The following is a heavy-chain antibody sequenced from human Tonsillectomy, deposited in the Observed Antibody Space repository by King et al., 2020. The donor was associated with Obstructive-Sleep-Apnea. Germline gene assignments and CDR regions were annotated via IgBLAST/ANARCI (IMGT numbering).Heavy chain of an antibody. CDR2: ISTYNGNT. D-gene: IGHD3-9*01. V-gene: IGHV1-18*01. CDR1: GYTFTTYG. CDR3: ARDGPPYFDWPHMSYFDY. J-gene: IGHJ4*02. Sequence: VQLVESGAEVKKPGASVKVSCKASGYTFTTYGISWVRQAPGQGLEWMGWISTYNGNTNYAQKLQGRVTMTTDTSTSTAYMEVRTLRSDDTAVYYCARDGPPYFDWPHMSYFDYWGQGTLVTVSS.